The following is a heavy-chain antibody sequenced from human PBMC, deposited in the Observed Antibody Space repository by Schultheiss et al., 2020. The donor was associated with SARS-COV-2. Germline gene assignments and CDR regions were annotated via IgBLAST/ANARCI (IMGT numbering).Heavy chain of an antibody. V-gene: IGHV3-23*01. Sequence: GGSLRLSCAASGFTFSSYAMNWVRQAPGKGLEWVSAISGSGGSTYYADSVKGRFTISRDNSKNTLYLQMNSLRAEDTAVYYCAREGGYVGGSFDYWGQGTLVTVSS. CDR3: AREGGYVGGSFDY. CDR2: ISGSGGST. CDR1: GFTFSSYA. J-gene: IGHJ4*02. D-gene: IGHD5-12*01.